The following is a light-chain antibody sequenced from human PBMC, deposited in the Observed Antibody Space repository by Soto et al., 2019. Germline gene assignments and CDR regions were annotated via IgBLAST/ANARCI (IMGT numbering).Light chain of an antibody. CDR3: QQYFSYSPYT. V-gene: IGKV1-5*01. Sequence: DIQMTQSPSTLSASVGDTVTITCRASQSLGSWLAWYQQKPGKAPRLLVYDASNLGGRVPSRFSGRGSETEFTLTISSLQPDDFAIYFCQQYFSYSPYTFGQGTKLEI. J-gene: IGKJ2*01. CDR1: QSLGSW. CDR2: DAS.